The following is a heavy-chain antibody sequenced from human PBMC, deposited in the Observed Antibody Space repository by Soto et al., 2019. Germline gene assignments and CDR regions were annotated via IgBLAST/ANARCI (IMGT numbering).Heavy chain of an antibody. CDR1: GDSISSSY. D-gene: IGHD3-9*01. CDR3: ARHPGYYDVLTGYSTYYFDY. J-gene: IGHJ4*02. CDR2: IYYRGNT. Sequence: PSETLSLTCSVSGDSISSSYWSWIRQPPGKGLEWIGYIYYRGNTNYNPSFKSRVTISLDTSKNQFSLRLGSVTAADTAVYYCARHPGYYDVLTGYSTYYFDYWGQGTLVTVSS. V-gene: IGHV4-59*08.